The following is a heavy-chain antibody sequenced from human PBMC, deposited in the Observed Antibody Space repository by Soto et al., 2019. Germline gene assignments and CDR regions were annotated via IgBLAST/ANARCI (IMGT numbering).Heavy chain of an antibody. Sequence: QVQLVQSGAEVKKPGSSVKVSCKASVGTFSSYTISWVRQAPGQGLEWMGRIITILGTANYSQKCQGRVTITADKSTSTAYMELSSQRSEDPAVDYWARFSGSTTITPFDIWGQGTMVTVSS. CDR2: IITILGTA. CDR1: VGTFSSYT. J-gene: IGHJ3*02. V-gene: IGHV1-69*08. CDR3: ARFSGSTTITPFDI. D-gene: IGHD1-7*01.